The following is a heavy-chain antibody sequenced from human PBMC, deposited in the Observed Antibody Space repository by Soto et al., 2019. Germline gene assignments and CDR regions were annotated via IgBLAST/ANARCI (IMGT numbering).Heavy chain of an antibody. D-gene: IGHD4-17*01. V-gene: IGHV4-4*07. CDR2: IFTTGST. CDR3: AGTTMTTVDY. Sequence: PSETLSLTCTVSGGSISSYSWSWIRQPAGKGLEWIGRIFTTGSTNYNPSLKSRVTMSVYTSKKQFSLKLSSVTVADTAVYYCAGTTMTTVDYWGQGTLVTVSS. J-gene: IGHJ4*02. CDR1: GGSISSYS.